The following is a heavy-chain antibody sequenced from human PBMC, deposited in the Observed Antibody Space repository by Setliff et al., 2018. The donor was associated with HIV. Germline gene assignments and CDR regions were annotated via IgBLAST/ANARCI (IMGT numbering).Heavy chain of an antibody. Sequence: GASVKVSCKASGYTFTSYDINWVRQATGQGLEWMGWMNPNSGNTGYAQKFQGRVTITTDESTNTAYMELSSLRSEDTAMYYCARIPTGGAFDIWGQGTVVTVSS. D-gene: IGHD7-27*01. J-gene: IGHJ3*02. V-gene: IGHV1-8*03. CDR3: ARIPTGGAFDI. CDR2: MNPNSGNT. CDR1: GYTFTSYD.